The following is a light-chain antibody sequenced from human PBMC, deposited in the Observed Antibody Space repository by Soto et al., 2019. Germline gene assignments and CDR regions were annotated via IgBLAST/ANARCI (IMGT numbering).Light chain of an antibody. CDR1: SSDVGGYNY. J-gene: IGLJ2*01. CDR2: DVS. Sequence: QSALTQPASVSGSPGQSITISCTGTSSDVGGYNYVSWYQQHPGKAPKVMIYDVSNRPSGVSNRFSGSKSGNTASLTISGFQAEDEADYYCSSYISSSTGVVFGGGTKLTVL. CDR3: SSYISSSTGVV. V-gene: IGLV2-14*01.